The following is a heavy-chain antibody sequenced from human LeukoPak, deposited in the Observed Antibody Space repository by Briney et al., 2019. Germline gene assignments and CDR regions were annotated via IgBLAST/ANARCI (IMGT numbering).Heavy chain of an antibody. D-gene: IGHD6-19*01. CDR3: ARDNSGWYSGHDAFDI. CDR1: GFTFSSYS. V-gene: IGHV3-21*05. CDR2: ITSSSNI. J-gene: IGHJ3*02. Sequence: PGGSLRLSCAASGFTFSSYSMNWVRQAPGKGLEWVSHITSSSNIYYADSVKGRFTISRDNAKNSLYLQMNSLRAEDTAVYYCARDNSGWYSGHDAFDIWGQGTMVTVSS.